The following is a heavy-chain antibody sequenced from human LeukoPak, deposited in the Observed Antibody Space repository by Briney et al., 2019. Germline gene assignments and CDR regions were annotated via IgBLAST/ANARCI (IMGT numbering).Heavy chain of an antibody. Sequence: SETLSLTCTVSGGSISSGGYYWGWIRQHPGKGLEWIGYIYYSGSTYYNPSLKSRVTISVDTSKNQFSLKLSSVTAADTAVYYCARTRGPRDWFDPWGQGTLVTVSS. V-gene: IGHV4-31*03. CDR3: ARTRGPRDWFDP. CDR2: IYYSGST. CDR1: GGSISSGGYY. J-gene: IGHJ5*02.